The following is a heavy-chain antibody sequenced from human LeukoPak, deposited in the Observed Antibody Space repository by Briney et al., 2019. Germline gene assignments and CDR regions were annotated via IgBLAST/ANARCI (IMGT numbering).Heavy chain of an antibody. CDR3: ARGVVVVPAAIDY. D-gene: IGHD2-2*01. Sequence: ASVKVSCEASGYTFTGYYMHWVRQAPGQGLEWMGWINPNSGGTNYAQKFQGRVTMTRDTSISTAYMEQSRLRSDDTAVYYCARGVVVVPAAIDYWGQGTLVTVSS. J-gene: IGHJ4*02. CDR2: INPNSGGT. V-gene: IGHV1-2*02. CDR1: GYTFTGYY.